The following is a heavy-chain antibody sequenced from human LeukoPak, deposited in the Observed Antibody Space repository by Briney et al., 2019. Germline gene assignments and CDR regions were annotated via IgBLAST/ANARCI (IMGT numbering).Heavy chain of an antibody. V-gene: IGHV3-48*01. D-gene: IGHD3-22*01. CDR2: ISSSSSTI. J-gene: IGHJ4*02. CDR3: ARDVGRYYYDSSGEDY. CDR1: GFTFSSYS. Sequence: PGGSLRLSCAASGFTFSSYSMNWVRQAPGKGLEWVSYISSSSSTIYYADSVKGRFTISRDNAKNPLYPQMNSLRAEDTAVYYCARDVGRYYYDSSGEDYWGQGTLVTVSS.